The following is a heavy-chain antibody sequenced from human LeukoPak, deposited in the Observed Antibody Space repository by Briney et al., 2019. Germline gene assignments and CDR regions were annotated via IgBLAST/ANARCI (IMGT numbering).Heavy chain of an antibody. CDR3: ARDVNGGYFDY. D-gene: IGHD4-23*01. J-gene: IGHJ4*02. CDR2: IDRDGDEK. Sequence: GGSLRLSCEASGFTFRNYWMSWVRRAQGKGPQWVANIDRDGDEKNYVDSVKGRFTISRDNAKNSVYLQMNSLRVDDMGVYFCARDVNGGYFDYWGQGILVTVPS. CDR1: GFTFRNYW. V-gene: IGHV3-7*01.